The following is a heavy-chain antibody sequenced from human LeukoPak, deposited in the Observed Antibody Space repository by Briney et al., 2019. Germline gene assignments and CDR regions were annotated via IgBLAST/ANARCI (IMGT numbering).Heavy chain of an antibody. D-gene: IGHD3-22*01. CDR3: ARESSGYPEYFQH. Sequence: ASVKVSCKASGYTFTSYDINWVRQATGQGLEWMGWMNPNSGNTGYAQKFQGRVPITADESTSTAYMELSSLRSEDTAVYYCARESSGYPEYFQHWGQGTLVTVSS. CDR1: GYTFTSYD. CDR2: MNPNSGNT. V-gene: IGHV1-8*01. J-gene: IGHJ1*01.